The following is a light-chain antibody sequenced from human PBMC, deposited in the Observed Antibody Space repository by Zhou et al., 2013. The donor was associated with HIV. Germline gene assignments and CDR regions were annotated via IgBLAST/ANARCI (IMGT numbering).Light chain of an antibody. CDR1: QSVFSN. CDR2: GAS. V-gene: IGKV3-20*01. J-gene: IGKJ2*01. CDR3: QQYGSSHLYT. Sequence: EVVMTQSPSTLSVSPGERVTLSCRASQSVFSNLAWYQQKPGQAPRLLIYGASSRATGIPDRFSGSGSGTDFTLTISRLEPEDFAVYYCQQYGSSHLYTFGQGTKLEIK.